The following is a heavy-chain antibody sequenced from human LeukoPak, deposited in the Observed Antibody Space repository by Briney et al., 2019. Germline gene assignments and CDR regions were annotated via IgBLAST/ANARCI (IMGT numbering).Heavy chain of an antibody. J-gene: IGHJ4*02. CDR2: ISGSGGST. V-gene: IGHV3-23*01. CDR3: AKGRVVVITAYYFDY. CDR1: GFTFSSYA. D-gene: IGHD3-22*01. Sequence: PGGSLRLSCAASGFTFSSYAMSWVRQAPGKGLEWVSAISGSGGSTHYADSVKGRFTISRDNSKNTLYLQMNSLRAEDTAVYYCAKGRVVVITAYYFDYWGQGTLVTVSS.